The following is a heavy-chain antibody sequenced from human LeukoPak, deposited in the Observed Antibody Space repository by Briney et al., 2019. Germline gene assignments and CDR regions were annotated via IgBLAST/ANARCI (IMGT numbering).Heavy chain of an antibody. CDR2: IYNSGSI. Sequence: SETLSLTCTVSGGSISSCYWSWSRQPPGKGLEWIGYIYNSGSINYNPSLKSRVTTSIDTSKKQFSLKLSSVTAADTAVYYCARLRITGGHYYQHGLDVWGQGTTVTVSS. V-gene: IGHV4-59*08. CDR1: GGSISSCY. CDR3: ARLRITGGHYYQHGLDV. J-gene: IGHJ6*02. D-gene: IGHD2-8*02.